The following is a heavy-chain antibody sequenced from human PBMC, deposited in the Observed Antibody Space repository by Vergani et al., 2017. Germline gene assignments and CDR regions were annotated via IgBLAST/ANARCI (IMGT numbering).Heavy chain of an antibody. D-gene: IGHD5-24*01. J-gene: IGHJ4*02. CDR2: IKNTGDST. V-gene: IGHV3-23*01. CDR1: GFTFSSHA. Sequence: EVQLLQSEGAVVQPGGSLRLSCVASGFTFSSHAMSWVRQGHGQGLEWVSSIKNTGDSTHYADAVNGRFTISIANSKNTLYLQMNSRRVEYTAVYYCERGSDNYNWGQGTLVTVSS. CDR3: ERGSDNYN.